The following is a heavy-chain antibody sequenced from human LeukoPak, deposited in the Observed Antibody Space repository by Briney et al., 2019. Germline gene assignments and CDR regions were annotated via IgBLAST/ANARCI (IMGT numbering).Heavy chain of an antibody. J-gene: IGHJ5*02. CDR3: ARDIVVVPAAIHRFDP. CDR1: GYTFTSYY. Sequence: ASVKVSCKASGYTFTSYYMHWVRQAPGQGLEWMGIINPSGGSTSYAQKFQGRVTMTRDMSTSTVYMELSSLRSEDTAVYYCARDIVVVPAAIHRFDPWGQGTLVTVSS. CDR2: INPSGGST. V-gene: IGHV1-46*01. D-gene: IGHD2-2*01.